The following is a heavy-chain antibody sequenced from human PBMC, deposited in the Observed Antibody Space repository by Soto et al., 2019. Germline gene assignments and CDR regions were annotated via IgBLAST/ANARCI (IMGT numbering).Heavy chain of an antibody. Sequence: QLQLQESGPGLVKPSETLSLTCTVSGGSISSSTYYWGWIRQPPGKGLEWIGSIFYSGSTYYNPSLQSRVTISVDTSKNQFSLKLSSVTAADTAVYYCARMGNYWFDPWGQGTLVTVSS. J-gene: IGHJ5*02. D-gene: IGHD3-10*01. CDR3: ARMGNYWFDP. V-gene: IGHV4-39*01. CDR1: GGSISSSTYY. CDR2: IFYSGST.